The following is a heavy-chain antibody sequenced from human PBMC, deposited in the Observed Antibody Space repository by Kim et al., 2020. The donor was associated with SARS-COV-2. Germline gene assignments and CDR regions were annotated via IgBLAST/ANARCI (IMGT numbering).Heavy chain of an antibody. CDR2: ISYDGSNK. Sequence: GGSLRLSCAASGFTFSSYAMHWVRQAPGKGLEWVAVISYDGSNKYYVDSVKGRFTISRDNSKNTLYLQMNSLRAEDTAVYYCARAREGGGDYEPGGWWGYYYYGMDVWGQGTTVTVSS. CDR1: GFTFSSYA. D-gene: IGHD4-17*01. V-gene: IGHV3-30*04. CDR3: ARAREGGGDYEPGGWWGYYYYGMDV. J-gene: IGHJ6*02.